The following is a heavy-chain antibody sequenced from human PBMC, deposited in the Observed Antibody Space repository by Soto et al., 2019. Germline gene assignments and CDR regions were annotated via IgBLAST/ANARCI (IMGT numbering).Heavy chain of an antibody. CDR2: ISSSSSYT. J-gene: IGHJ6*02. CDR1: GFTFSDYY. CDR3: ARVNGGATVNYYYGMDV. V-gene: IGHV3-11*06. D-gene: IGHD1-26*01. Sequence: GGSLRLSCAASGFTFSDYYMSWIRQAPGKGLEWVSYISSSSSYTNYADSVKGRFTISRDNAKNSLYLQMNSLRAEDTAVYYCARVNGGATVNYYYGMDVWGQGTTVTVSS.